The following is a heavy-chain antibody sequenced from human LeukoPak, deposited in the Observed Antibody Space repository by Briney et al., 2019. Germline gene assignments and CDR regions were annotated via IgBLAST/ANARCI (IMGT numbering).Heavy chain of an antibody. CDR1: GFTFSSYA. J-gene: IGHJ4*02. Sequence: GGSLRLSCAASGFTFSSYAMHWVRQAPGKGLEWVAVISHDGKHQYFGDSVKGRFTISRDDSTKTVYLQMNNLGPEDTAMYYCAKEHSGWDYFDYWGQGTLVTVSS. D-gene: IGHD5-12*01. V-gene: IGHV3-30*18. CDR2: ISHDGKHQ. CDR3: AKEHSGWDYFDY.